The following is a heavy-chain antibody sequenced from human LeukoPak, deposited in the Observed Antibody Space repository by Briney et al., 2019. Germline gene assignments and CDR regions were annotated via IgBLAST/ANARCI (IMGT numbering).Heavy chain of an antibody. CDR2: INHSGST. CDR3: AGGLRIGYSYGYGY. Sequence: SETLSLTCAVYGGSFSGYYWSWIRQPPGKGLEWIGEINHSGSTNYNPSLKSRVTISVDTSKNQFSLKLSSVTAADTAVYYCAGGLRIGYSYGYGYWGQGTLVTVSS. V-gene: IGHV4-34*01. CDR1: GGSFSGYY. D-gene: IGHD5-18*01. J-gene: IGHJ4*02.